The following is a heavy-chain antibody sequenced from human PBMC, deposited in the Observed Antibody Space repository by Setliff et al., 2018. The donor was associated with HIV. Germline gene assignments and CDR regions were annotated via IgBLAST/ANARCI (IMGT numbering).Heavy chain of an antibody. D-gene: IGHD3-3*01. Sequence: ASVTVSCKASRSTFNSHTINWVRQAPGQGLDWMGRIIPILGVANYAQRFQGKVTITADKSTSTAYMELTSLRFDDTAMYYCVRGVQSPPHYSYYYMDVWGEGTMVTVSS. CDR2: IIPILGVA. CDR3: VRGVQSPPHYSYYYMDV. V-gene: IGHV1-69*02. CDR1: RSTFNSHT. J-gene: IGHJ6*03.